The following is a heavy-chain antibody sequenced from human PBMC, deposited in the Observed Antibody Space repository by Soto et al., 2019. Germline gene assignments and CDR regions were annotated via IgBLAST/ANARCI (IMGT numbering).Heavy chain of an antibody. CDR2: IWYDGSKK. D-gene: IGHD3-22*01. V-gene: IGHV3-33*01. Sequence: GGSLRLSCAASGFTFRNYGMHWVRQAPGKGLEWVAVIWYDGSKKYYVDSVKGRFTISRDNSKNTLYLQMDSLRVEDTAIYYCARGLYDSSGYPDYWGQGTLVTVSS. CDR3: ARGLYDSSGYPDY. J-gene: IGHJ4*02. CDR1: GFTFRNYG.